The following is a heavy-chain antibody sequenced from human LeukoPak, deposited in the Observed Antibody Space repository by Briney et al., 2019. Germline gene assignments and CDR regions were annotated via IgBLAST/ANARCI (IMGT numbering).Heavy chain of an antibody. J-gene: IGHJ4*02. CDR3: AKHSSGWDFDY. CDR1: AFIFSGHW. CDR2: IKEDGSER. Sequence: GGSLRLSCEGSAFIFSGHWMNWVRQTPGKGLEWVASIKEDGSERQCVDSVKGRFSISRDNSKNTLYLQMNSLRAEDTAVYYCAKHSSGWDFDYWGQGTLVTVSS. D-gene: IGHD6-19*01. V-gene: IGHV3-7*03.